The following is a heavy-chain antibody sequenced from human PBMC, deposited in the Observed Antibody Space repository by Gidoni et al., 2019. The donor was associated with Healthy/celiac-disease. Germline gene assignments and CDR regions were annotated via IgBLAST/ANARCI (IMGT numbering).Heavy chain of an antibody. CDR3: ASLISSSGWYSFDY. CDR1: GGSISSYY. D-gene: IGHD6-19*01. J-gene: IGHJ4*02. V-gene: IGHV4-59*01. CDR2: IYYSGST. Sequence: QVQLQESGPGLVKPSEPLSLTCTVSGGSISSYYWSWIRQPPGKGLEWIGYIYYSGSTNYNPSLKSRVTISVDTSKNQFSLKLSSVTAADTAVYYCASLISSSGWYSFDYWGQGTLVTVSS.